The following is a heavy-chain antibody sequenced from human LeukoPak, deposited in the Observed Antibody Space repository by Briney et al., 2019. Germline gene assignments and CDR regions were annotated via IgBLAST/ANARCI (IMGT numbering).Heavy chain of an antibody. Sequence: GASVKVSCKVSGYTLTELSMHWVRQAPGKGLEWMGGFDPEDGETIYAQKFQGRVTMTEDTSTDTAYMELSSLRSEDTAVYYCATQRAGATGGLQTIDYWGQGTLVTVSS. CDR1: GYTLTELS. CDR3: ATQRAGATGGLQTIDY. J-gene: IGHJ4*02. D-gene: IGHD1-26*01. V-gene: IGHV1-24*01. CDR2: FDPEDGET.